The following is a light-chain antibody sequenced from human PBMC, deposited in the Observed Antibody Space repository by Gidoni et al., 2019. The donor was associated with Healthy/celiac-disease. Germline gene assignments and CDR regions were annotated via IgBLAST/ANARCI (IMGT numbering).Light chain of an antibody. V-gene: IGKV3-20*01. CDR3: QQYGSSPVT. CDR2: GAS. CDR1: QSVSSSY. Sequence: EIVLTQSPGTLSLSPGERATLSCRASQSVSSSYLAWYQQKPGQAPRLLIYGASSRATGIPDRVSGSGSGTDFTLTISRLEPEDFAVYYCQQYGSSPVTFGQGTKLEIK. J-gene: IGKJ2*01.